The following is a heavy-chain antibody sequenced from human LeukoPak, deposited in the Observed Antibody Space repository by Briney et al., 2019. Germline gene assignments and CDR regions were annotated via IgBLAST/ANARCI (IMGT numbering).Heavy chain of an antibody. CDR1: GFTFSSYE. CDR3: ARESDGGGYRFDY. J-gene: IGHJ4*02. D-gene: IGHD3-22*01. V-gene: IGHV3-48*03. CDR2: ISSSGDRTL. Sequence: QSGGSLRLSCAASGFTFSSYEMIWVRQAPGQGLEWLAYISSSGDRTLYCSASMRGRFTVSRDNAKNSLYLQMNTLTIEDTAVYYCARESDGGGYRFDYWGQGSLVTVSS.